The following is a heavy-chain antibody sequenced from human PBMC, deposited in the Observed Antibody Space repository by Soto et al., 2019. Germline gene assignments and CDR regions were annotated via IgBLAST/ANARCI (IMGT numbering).Heavy chain of an antibody. Sequence: QVQLVESGGGVVQPGRSLRLSCAASGFTFSSYGMHWVRQAPGKGLEWVAVIWYDGSNKYYADSVKGRFTISRDNSKNTLYLQMNSLRAEDTAVYYCARDPDYDFWSGYSQKDYYYGMDVWGQGTTVTVSS. V-gene: IGHV3-33*01. CDR3: ARDPDYDFWSGYSQKDYYYGMDV. D-gene: IGHD3-3*01. CDR2: IWYDGSNK. J-gene: IGHJ6*02. CDR1: GFTFSSYG.